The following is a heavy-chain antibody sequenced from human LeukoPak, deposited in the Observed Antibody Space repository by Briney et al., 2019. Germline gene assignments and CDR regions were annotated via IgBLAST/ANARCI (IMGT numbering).Heavy chain of an antibody. CDR2: ISWNSGSI. V-gene: IGHV3-9*03. CDR1: GFTFDDYA. D-gene: IGHD6-13*01. CDR3: VKGLAAAADRYDAFDI. J-gene: IGHJ3*02. Sequence: PGGSLRLSCAASGFTFDDYAMHWVRQAPGKGLEWVSGISWNSGSIGYADSVKGRFTISRDNAKNSLYLQMNSLRAEDMALYYCVKGLAAAADRYDAFDIWGQGTMVTVSS.